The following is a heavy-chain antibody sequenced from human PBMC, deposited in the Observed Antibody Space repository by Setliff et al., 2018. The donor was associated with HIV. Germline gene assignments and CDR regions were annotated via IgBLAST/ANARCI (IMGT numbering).Heavy chain of an antibody. J-gene: IGHJ3*02. CDR1: GFTLSSYA. Sequence: LRLSCAASGFTLSSYAMSWVRQAPGKGLVWVSRINSDGSSTAYADSVKGRFTISRDNAKSTLYLQMNSLRVEDTAVYYCAREDVTTSGLDIWGQGTMVTVSS. D-gene: IGHD4-17*01. V-gene: IGHV3-74*01. CDR3: AREDVTTSGLDI. CDR2: INSDGSST.